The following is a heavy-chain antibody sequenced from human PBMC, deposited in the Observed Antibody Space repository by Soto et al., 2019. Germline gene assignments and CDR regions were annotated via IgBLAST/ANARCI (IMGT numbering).Heavy chain of an antibody. J-gene: IGHJ5*02. CDR3: ARLGDYYQSLGT. Sequence: QVQLHESGPGLVKPSETLSLSCSVSGGSLDNYYWTWIRQPPGKGLEFIGYIYYKGTTTYNPSLKSRVXXXIXXSKNQFSLQLTSVIAADTAIYYCARLGDYYQSLGTWGRGTLVTVSS. D-gene: IGHD3-22*01. V-gene: IGHV4-59*08. CDR2: IYYKGTT. CDR1: GGSLDNYY.